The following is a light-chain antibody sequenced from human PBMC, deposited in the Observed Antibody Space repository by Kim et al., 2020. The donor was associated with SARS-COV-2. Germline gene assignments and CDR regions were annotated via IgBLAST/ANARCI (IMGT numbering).Light chain of an antibody. Sequence: SAGGRDNLPRRASQSVTNHLVRYQQKGSQAARLLTYGASTRASGIPASVSGRRCGTEFTHTNSSLQSEDFAGYYCQQYNDWPPAYTCGKGKKREI. J-gene: IGKJ2*01. V-gene: IGKV3D-15*01. CDR3: QQYNDWPPAYT. CDR1: QSVTNH. CDR2: GAS.